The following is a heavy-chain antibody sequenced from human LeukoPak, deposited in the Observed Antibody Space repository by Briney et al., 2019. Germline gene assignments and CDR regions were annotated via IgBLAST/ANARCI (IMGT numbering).Heavy chain of an antibody. CDR2: INPNSGGT. J-gene: IGHJ4*02. CDR3: ARSGDIVLMVYDYFDY. Sequence: GASVKVSCKASGYTFTGYYMHWVRQAPGQGLEWMGWINPNSGGTNYAQKFQGRVTMTRDTSISTAYMELSRLRSDDTAAYYCARSGDIVLMVYDYFDYWGQGTLVTVSS. V-gene: IGHV1-2*02. D-gene: IGHD2-8*01. CDR1: GYTFTGYY.